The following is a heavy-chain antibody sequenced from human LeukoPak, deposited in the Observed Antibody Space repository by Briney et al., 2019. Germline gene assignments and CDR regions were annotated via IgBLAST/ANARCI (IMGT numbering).Heavy chain of an antibody. J-gene: IGHJ5*02. CDR1: GGSISSSSYY. CDR3: ARQPLVPAAISQGRWFDP. Sequence: PSETLSLTCTVSGGSISSSSYYWGWIRQPPGKGLEWIGSIYYSGSTYYNPSLESRVTISVDTSKNQFSLKLSSVTAADTAVYYCARQPLVPAAISQGRWFDPWGQGTLVTVSS. CDR2: IYYSGST. D-gene: IGHD2-2*02. V-gene: IGHV4-39*01.